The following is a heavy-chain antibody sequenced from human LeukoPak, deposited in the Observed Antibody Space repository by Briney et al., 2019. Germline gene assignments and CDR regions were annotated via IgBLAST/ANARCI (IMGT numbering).Heavy chain of an antibody. D-gene: IGHD2-8*01. CDR2: IIPIFGTA. CDR3: ATIVLIPY. J-gene: IGHJ4*02. CDR1: GGTFSSYA. Sequence: EASVKVSCKASGGTFSSYAISWVRQAPGQGLEWMGGIIPIFGTANYAQKLQGRVTMTTDTSTSTAYMELRSLRSDDTAVYYCATIVLIPYWGQGTLVTVSS. V-gene: IGHV1-69*05.